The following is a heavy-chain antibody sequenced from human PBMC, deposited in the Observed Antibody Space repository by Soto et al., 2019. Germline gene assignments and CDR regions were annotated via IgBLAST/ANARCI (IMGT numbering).Heavy chain of an antibody. CDR1: GASISSSNW. Sequence: EXLSLTCAFSGASISSSNWWSWVRQPPGKGLEWIGEIYHSGSTNYDPSLKSRVTISVDKSKNQFSLKLSSVTAADTAVYYCASLGVVPAARGVYWGQGTLVTVSS. J-gene: IGHJ4*02. CDR2: IYHSGST. CDR3: ASLGVVPAARGVY. D-gene: IGHD2-2*01. V-gene: IGHV4-4*02.